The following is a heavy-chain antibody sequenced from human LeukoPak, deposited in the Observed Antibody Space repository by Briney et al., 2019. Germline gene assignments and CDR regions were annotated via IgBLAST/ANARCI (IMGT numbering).Heavy chain of an antibody. Sequence: GGSLRLSCAASGFTFSTYSMHWVRQAPGKGLEWVAVISYDGNNYYYADSVKGRLTISRDNSKNTLYLQMNSLRAEDTAIYYCARLTPALYNLQPPYDYNWFDPGGQGTLVTVSS. CDR3: ARLTPALYNLQPPYDYNWFDP. J-gene: IGHJ5*02. CDR1: GFTFSTYS. CDR2: ISYDGNNY. D-gene: IGHD1-1*01. V-gene: IGHV3-30*04.